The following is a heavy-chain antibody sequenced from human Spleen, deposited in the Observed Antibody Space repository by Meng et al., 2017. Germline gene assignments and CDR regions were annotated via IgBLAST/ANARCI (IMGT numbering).Heavy chain of an antibody. D-gene: IGHD2-2*01. J-gene: IGHJ4*02. CDR3: ARGARSSLPDY. Sequence: HAGAESNNPGSQAKAACKPSDYPLTPPGISWVRKAPGQGLEWMGWISGYNGNTNYAQKFQGRVTMTTDTSTSTVYMELRSLRSDYTAVYYCARGARSSLPDYWGQGTLVTVSS. V-gene: IGHV1-18*01. CDR2: ISGYNGNT. CDR1: DYPLTPPG.